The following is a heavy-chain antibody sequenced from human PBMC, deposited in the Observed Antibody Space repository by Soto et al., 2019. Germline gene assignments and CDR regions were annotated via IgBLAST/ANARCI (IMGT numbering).Heavy chain of an antibody. J-gene: IGHJ2*01. Sequence: QVQLVESGGGVVQPGKSLRVSCAASGFTFSSYAMHWVRQAPGKGLEWVAIIWYDGSYKYYADSVKGRFTISRDNSKNTLYLQMNSLRAEDTAVYYCARGPQILTGYTHWYFDLWGRGTLVTVSS. D-gene: IGHD3-9*01. CDR3: ARGPQILTGYTHWYFDL. CDR1: GFTFSSYA. V-gene: IGHV3-33*01. CDR2: IWYDGSYK.